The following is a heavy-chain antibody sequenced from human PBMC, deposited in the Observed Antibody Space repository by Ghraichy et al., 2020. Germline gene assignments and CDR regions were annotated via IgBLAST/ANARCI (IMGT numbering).Heavy chain of an antibody. CDR2: INDSKGNT. J-gene: IGHJ4*01. D-gene: IGHD3-16*01. CDR3: ARSFAGDGPFDY. CDR1: GYIFVTYG. V-gene: IGHV1-18*01. Sequence: ASAKVSCKPSGYIFVTYGVSWVRQAPGQGLEWMGWINDSKGNTNYAQSLQGRITLTTDISATTVSMDLRSLTSHDTAIYYCARSFAGDGPFDYWGHGALVTVSS.